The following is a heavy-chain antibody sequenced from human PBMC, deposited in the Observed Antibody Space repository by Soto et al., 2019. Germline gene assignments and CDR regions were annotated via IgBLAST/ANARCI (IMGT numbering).Heavy chain of an antibody. CDR3: AKRFPTYDDSSVDYYGPLHHAFDI. CDR2: ISGSGGST. CDR1: GFTFSSYA. V-gene: IGHV3-23*01. D-gene: IGHD3-22*01. J-gene: IGHJ3*02. Sequence: PGGSLRLSCAASGFTFSSYAMSWVRQAPGKGLEWVSAISGSGGSTYYADSVKGRFTISRDNSKNTLYLQMNSLRAEDTAVYYCAKRFPTYDDSSVDYYGPLHHAFDIWGQGTMVTVS.